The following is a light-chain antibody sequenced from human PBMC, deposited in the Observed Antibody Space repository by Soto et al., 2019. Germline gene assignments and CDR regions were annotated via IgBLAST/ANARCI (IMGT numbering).Light chain of an antibody. J-gene: IGKJ4*01. Sequence: DIQVTQSPSSVSASVGDRVTITCRASQGSSSWIAWYQQRPGKAPKLLIYAASTLESGVPSRFSGSGYGTDFTLTINSLQPEDFATYYYQQANTFVFSGGTKVEMK. CDR2: AAS. V-gene: IGKV1-12*01. CDR1: QGSSSW. CDR3: QQANTFV.